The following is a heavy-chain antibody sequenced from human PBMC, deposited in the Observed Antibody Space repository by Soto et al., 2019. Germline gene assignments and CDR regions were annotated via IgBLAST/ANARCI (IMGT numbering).Heavy chain of an antibody. CDR2: ISLYSDGT. CDR3: ATVVPGAEAWFGA. J-gene: IGHJ5*02. V-gene: IGHV1-18*01. CDR1: GYTFSNYG. Sequence: QVQLVQSGGEVKRPGASVKVSCKTSGYTFSNYGITWVRQAPGQPLEWLGWISLYSDGTNYAQKFQGRVSMTTDTSTTSAYMEPRSLRSDHTPVYYCATVVPGAEAWFGAWGQGTLVPVSS.